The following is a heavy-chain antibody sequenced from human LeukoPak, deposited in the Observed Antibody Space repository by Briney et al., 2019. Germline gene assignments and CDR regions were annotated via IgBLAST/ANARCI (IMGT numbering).Heavy chain of an antibody. Sequence: GASVKVSCKASGYTFTGYYMHWVRQAPGQGLEWMGWINPNSGGTNYAQKFQGRVTVTRDTSISTAYMELSRLRSDDTAVYYCARNIVVVVAATLLNWFDPWGQGTLVTVSS. D-gene: IGHD2-15*01. CDR2: INPNSGGT. CDR1: GYTFTGYY. V-gene: IGHV1-2*02. J-gene: IGHJ5*02. CDR3: ARNIVVVVAATLLNWFDP.